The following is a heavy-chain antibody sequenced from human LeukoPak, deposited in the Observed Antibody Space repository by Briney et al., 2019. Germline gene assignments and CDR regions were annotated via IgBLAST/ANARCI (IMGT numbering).Heavy chain of an antibody. CDR3: AKDRVATIKGVYYLDY. J-gene: IGHJ4*02. CDR1: GFTFSNYA. D-gene: IGHD5-12*01. Sequence: HPGGSLRLSCAASGFTFSNYAIHWVRQAPGKGLEWVAVISYDGSNKYYADSVKGRFTISRDSSKNTVYLQMNSLRPEETAVYYCAKDRVATIKGVYYLDYWGQGTLVTVSS. V-gene: IGHV3-30*18. CDR2: ISYDGSNK.